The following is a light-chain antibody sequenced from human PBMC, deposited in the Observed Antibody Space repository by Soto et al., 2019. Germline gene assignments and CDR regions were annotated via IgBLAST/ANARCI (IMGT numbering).Light chain of an antibody. CDR2: EVT. CDR3: SSFTSTNTGYV. J-gene: IGLJ1*01. Sequence: QSVLTQPASVSGSPGQSITISCTGTTNDVGGYNYVSWYQQHPGKAPKLMIYEVTNRPSGVSNRFSGSKSGNTASLTISGLQAEDEADYFCSSFTSTNTGYVFGSGTKVTVL. V-gene: IGLV2-14*01. CDR1: TNDVGGYNY.